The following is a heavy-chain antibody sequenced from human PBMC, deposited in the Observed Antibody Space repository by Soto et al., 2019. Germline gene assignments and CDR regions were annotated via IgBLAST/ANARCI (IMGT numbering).Heavy chain of an antibody. CDR3: ARGGGGFSY. J-gene: IGHJ4*02. Sequence: EVQLVESGGGLVKPGGSLRLSCVASGFSFSDSGMHWVRQAPGKGLELLSSITSSSSNISYGDSVKGRFALSRENAQKSLYREANSLRPEDTAVYYCARGGGGFSYWCQGTLVTVSS. D-gene: IGHD3-16*01. V-gene: IGHV3-21*01. CDR1: GFSFSDSG. CDR2: ITSSSSNI.